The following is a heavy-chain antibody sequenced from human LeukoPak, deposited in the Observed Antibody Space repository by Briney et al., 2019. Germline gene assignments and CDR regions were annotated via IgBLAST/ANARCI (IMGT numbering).Heavy chain of an antibody. V-gene: IGHV3-23*01. CDR3: ARDWPAERRQLPDYDAVDM. D-gene: IGHD2-2*01. J-gene: IGHJ3*02. CDR1: GFTFCNYA. CDR2: ISGSGGNT. Sequence: GGSLRLSCAASGFTFCNYAMRWVRQPPGKGLEWVSTISGSGGNTYYANSVKGRFTISRDNSKNPLYLQMNSLRAEDPAVYYCARDWPAERRQLPDYDAVDMWGQGTMVTVSS.